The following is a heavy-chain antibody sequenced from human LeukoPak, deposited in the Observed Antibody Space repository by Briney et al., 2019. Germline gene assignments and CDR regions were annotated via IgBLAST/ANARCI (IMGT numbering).Heavy chain of an antibody. CDR3: ARLEWELHPGAFDI. CDR1: GVSISSYY. V-gene: IGHV4-59*08. D-gene: IGHD1-26*01. CDR2: IYYSGST. Sequence: SETLSLTCTVSGVSISSYYWSWIRQPPGKELEWIAYIYYSGSTNYNPSLKSRVTISVDTSKNQFSLKLSSVTAADTAVYYCARLEWELHPGAFDIWGQGTLVAVSS. J-gene: IGHJ3*02.